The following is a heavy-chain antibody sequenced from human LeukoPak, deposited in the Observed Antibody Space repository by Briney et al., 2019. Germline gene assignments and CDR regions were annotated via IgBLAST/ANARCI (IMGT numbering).Heavy chain of an antibody. V-gene: IGHV3-30*18. CDR3: AKQWDYGMDV. CDR1: GFTFSSYW. CDR2: ISYDGSNK. J-gene: IGHJ6*02. D-gene: IGHD1-26*01. Sequence: GGSLRLSCAASGFTFSSYWMSWVRQAPGKGLEWVAVISYDGSNKYYADSVKGRFTISRDNSKNTLYLQMNSLRAEDTAVYYCAKQWDYGMDVWGQGTTVTVSS.